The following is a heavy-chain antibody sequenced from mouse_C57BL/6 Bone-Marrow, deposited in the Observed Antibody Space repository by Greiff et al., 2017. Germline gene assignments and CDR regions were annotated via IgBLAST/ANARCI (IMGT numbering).Heavy chain of an antibody. D-gene: IGHD1-1*01. CDR3: SRVSYCYGSCGDY. J-gene: IGHJ2*01. Sequence: EVQLQQSGPELVKPGASVKLSCKASGYTFTDYDMNWVKQTPGKSLEWIGDINPNNGGTSYNQKFKGKATLTADKSSSTAYMELRSLTSEDSAVYYCSRVSYCYGSCGDYWGQGTTLTVSS. V-gene: IGHV1-26*01. CDR2: INPNNGGT. CDR1: GYTFTDYD.